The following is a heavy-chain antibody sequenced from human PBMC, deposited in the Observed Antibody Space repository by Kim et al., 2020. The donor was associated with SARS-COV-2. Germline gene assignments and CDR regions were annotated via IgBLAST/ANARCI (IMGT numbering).Heavy chain of an antibody. V-gene: IGHV4-59*08. CDR1: GGSISSYY. Sequence: SETLSLPCTVSGGSISSYYWSWIRQPPGKGLEWIGYNYYSGSTNYNPSLKSRVTISVDTSKNQFSLKLSSVTAADTAVYYCATKLHYGDHPYYYYGMDVWGQGTTVTVSS. CDR3: ATKLHYGDHPYYYYGMDV. J-gene: IGHJ6*02. CDR2: NYYSGST. D-gene: IGHD4-17*01.